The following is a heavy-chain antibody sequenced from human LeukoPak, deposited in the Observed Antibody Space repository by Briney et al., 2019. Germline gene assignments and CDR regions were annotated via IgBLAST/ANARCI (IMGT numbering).Heavy chain of an antibody. CDR1: GFTFSRYW. V-gene: IGHV3-7*02. D-gene: IGHD3-10*01. J-gene: IGHJ4*02. CDR3: AKSQLITMVRGVIDY. Sequence: GGSLRLSCVGYGFTFSRYWMSWVRQAPGKGLEWVANIKEDGTVKYYVESVKGRFTISRDNSKNTLYLQMNSLRAEDTAVYYCAKSQLITMVRGVIDYWGQGTLVTVSS. CDR2: IKEDGTVK.